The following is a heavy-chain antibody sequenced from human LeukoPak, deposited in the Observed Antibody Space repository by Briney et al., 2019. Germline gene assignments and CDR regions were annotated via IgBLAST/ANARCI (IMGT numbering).Heavy chain of an antibody. CDR1: GFTFDCCG. CDR2: IRNVGNDK. J-gene: IGHJ4*02. D-gene: IGHD3-3*01. Sequence: PTGGSLRLSCAASGFTFDCCGMHWVRQAPGKGLEWVAFIRNVGNDKYYADSVKGRFTISRDNSKNTLYLQMNSLRAEDTAVYYCAKDIRDSIFGVVIIRGYFDYWGQGTLVTVSS. CDR3: AKDIRDSIFGVVIIRGYFDY. V-gene: IGHV3-30*02.